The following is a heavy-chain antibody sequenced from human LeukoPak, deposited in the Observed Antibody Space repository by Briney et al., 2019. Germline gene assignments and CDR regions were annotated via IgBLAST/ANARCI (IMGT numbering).Heavy chain of an antibody. CDR1: GGSISSSSYY. J-gene: IGHJ4*02. CDR3: ARVLRVAAMPHYFDY. CDR2: IYYSGIT. V-gene: IGHV4-39*07. Sequence: PSETLSLTCTVSGGSISSSSYYWGWIRQPPGKGLEWIGSIYYSGITYYNPSLNSRVTISVDTSKDQFSLKLNSVTAADTAVYYCARVLRVAAMPHYFDYWGQGTLVTVSS. D-gene: IGHD2-2*01.